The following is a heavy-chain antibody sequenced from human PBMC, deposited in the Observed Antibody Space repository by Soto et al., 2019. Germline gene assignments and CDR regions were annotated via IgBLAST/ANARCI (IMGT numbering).Heavy chain of an antibody. D-gene: IGHD6-13*01. CDR3: AKVSEAAVVGRFDS. CDR2: ISGSGGTT. Sequence: GGALRLSCAASGFTFSAYAMSWVRQAPGKGLGWVSVISGSGGTTYYADSVQGRFIISRDNSKNTLYVQMNSLRADDPAVYYCAKVSEAAVVGRFDSWGQGTLVTVSS. CDR1: GFTFSAYA. J-gene: IGHJ4*02. V-gene: IGHV3-23*01.